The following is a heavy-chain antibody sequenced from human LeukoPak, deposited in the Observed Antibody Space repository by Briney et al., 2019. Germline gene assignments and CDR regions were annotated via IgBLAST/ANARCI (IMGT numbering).Heavy chain of an antibody. CDR3: AREAGAAGFDY. CDR2: ISSSSSYI. J-gene: IGHJ4*02. D-gene: IGHD6-13*01. Sequence: GGSLRLSWAASGFTFSSYSMNWVRQAPGKGLEWVSSISSSSSYIYYADSVKGRFTISRDNAKNSLYLQMNSLRAEDTAVYYCAREAGAAGFDYWGQGTLVTVSS. V-gene: IGHV3-21*01. CDR1: GFTFSSYS.